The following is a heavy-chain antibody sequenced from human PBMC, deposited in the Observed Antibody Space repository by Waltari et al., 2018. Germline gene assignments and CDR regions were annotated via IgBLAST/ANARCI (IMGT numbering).Heavy chain of an antibody. CDR1: GFTFSSYA. CDR2: ISYDGSNK. CDR3: ARVRTDYGDALDY. Sequence: QVQLVESGGGVVQPGRSLRLSCAASGFTFSSYAMHWVRQAPGKGLEWVEGISYDGSNKYYADSVKGRFTSSRDNSKNTLYLQMNSLSAEDTAVYYCARVRTDYGDALDYWGQGTLVTVSS. D-gene: IGHD4-17*01. V-gene: IGHV3-30-3*01. J-gene: IGHJ4*02.